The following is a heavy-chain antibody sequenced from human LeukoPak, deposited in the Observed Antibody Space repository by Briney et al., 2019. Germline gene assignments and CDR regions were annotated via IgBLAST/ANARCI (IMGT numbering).Heavy chain of an antibody. CDR2: IKQGGSEK. D-gene: IGHD3-22*01. J-gene: IGHJ3*02. V-gene: IGHV3-7*01. CDR3: ARDQYYDSSGYYLPPI. Sequence: GGSLRLSCAASGFTFSSYWMSWVRQAPGKGLEWVANIKQGGSEKYYVDSVKGRFTISRDNAKNSLYLQMNSLRAEDTAVYYCARDQYYDSSGYYLPPIWGQGTMVTVSS. CDR1: GFTFSSYW.